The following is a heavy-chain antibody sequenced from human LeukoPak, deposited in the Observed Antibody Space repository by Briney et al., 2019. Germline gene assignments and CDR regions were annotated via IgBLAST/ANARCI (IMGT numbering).Heavy chain of an antibody. V-gene: IGHV4-59*01. CDR3: ARTSNYDFWSGYYKDNWFDP. CDR2: IYYSGST. CDR1: GGSISSYH. J-gene: IGHJ5*02. Sequence: SETLSLTCTVPGGSISSYHWSWIRQPPGKGLEWIGYIYYSGSTNYNPSLKSRVTISVDTSKNQFSLKLSSVTAADTAVYYCARTSNYDFWSGYYKDNWFDPWGQGTLVTVSS. D-gene: IGHD3-3*01.